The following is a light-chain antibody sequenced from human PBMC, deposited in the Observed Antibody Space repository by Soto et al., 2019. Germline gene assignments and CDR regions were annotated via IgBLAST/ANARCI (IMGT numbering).Light chain of an antibody. CDR2: AAS. V-gene: IGKV1-39*01. Sequence: DIQMTRSPSSLSASEGDRVTITCRASQSISIYLNWYQQQPGKAPKLLIYAASRLQSGVPSTFSGTGSGRDFTLTIDSLKPEDFATYFCQQSHGTPFTFGGGTTVQI. CDR3: QQSHGTPFT. CDR1: QSISIY. J-gene: IGKJ4*01.